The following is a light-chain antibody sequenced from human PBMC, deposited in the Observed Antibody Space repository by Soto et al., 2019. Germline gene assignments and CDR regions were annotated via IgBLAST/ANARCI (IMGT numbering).Light chain of an antibody. V-gene: IGLV6-57*04. CDR1: SGSIANNY. CDR2: ENN. CDR3: QSYDCSFVV. J-gene: IGLJ2*01. Sequence: NFMLTQPHSVSESPGKTVTISCTRSSGSIANNYMQWYQQRPGSAPTTVIFENNQRPSGVPDRFSGSTDGSSNSASLTISGLQTEDEADYYCQSYDCSFVVFGGGTQLTVL.